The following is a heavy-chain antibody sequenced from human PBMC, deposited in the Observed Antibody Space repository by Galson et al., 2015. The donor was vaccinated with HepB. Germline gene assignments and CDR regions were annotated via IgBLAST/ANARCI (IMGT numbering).Heavy chain of an antibody. Sequence: SLRLSCAASGFTFSNAWMNWVRQAPGKGLEWVGRIKSKTDGGTTDCAAPVKGRFTISRDDSKNTLYLQMNSLKTEDTAVYYCTTDSHAEWELPPYYFDYWGQGTLVTVSS. CDR3: TTDSHAEWELPPYYFDY. J-gene: IGHJ4*02. CDR1: GFTFSNAW. CDR2: IKSKTDGGTT. V-gene: IGHV3-15*07. D-gene: IGHD1-26*01.